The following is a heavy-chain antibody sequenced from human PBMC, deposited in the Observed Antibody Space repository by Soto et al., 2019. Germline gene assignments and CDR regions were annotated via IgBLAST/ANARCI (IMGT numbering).Heavy chain of an antibody. CDR2: ISPTTTYT. CDR3: ARDRCDSVRCYFHFYGLDV. CDR1: GFTSSDYY. V-gene: IGHV3-11*06. J-gene: IGHJ6*02. D-gene: IGHD3-22*01. Sequence: PGGSLRLSCAASGFTSSDYYMSWVRQAPGKGLEWVSYISPTTTYTTYADSVKGRFTISRDNAKNSLYLQMNTLRAEDTAVYYCARDRCDSVRCYFHFYGLDVWGQGTTVTVSS.